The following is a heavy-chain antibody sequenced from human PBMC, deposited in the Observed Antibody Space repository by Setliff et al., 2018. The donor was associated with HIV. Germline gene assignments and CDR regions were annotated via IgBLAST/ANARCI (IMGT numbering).Heavy chain of an antibody. CDR3: ARDTGQQLVGFDI. CDR1: GYTFSAYY. CDR2: INPNSGGT. V-gene: IGHV1-2*02. D-gene: IGHD6-13*01. Sequence: ASVKVSCKASGYTFSAYYMHWVRQAPGQGLEWMGWINPNSGGTNYAQKFQGRVTITTDESTITAYMELSSLRSEDTAVYYCARDTGQQLVGFDIWGQGTMVTVSS. J-gene: IGHJ3*02.